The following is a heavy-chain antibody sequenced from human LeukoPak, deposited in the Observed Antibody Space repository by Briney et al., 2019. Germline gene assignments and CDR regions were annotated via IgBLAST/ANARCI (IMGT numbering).Heavy chain of an antibody. CDR1: GYTFTSYY. CDR3: ARLYCGADCSSSDYFDY. D-gene: IGHD2-21*02. J-gene: IGHJ4*02. CDR2: INPRGGST. Sequence: ASVKVSCKASGYTFTSYYMYWVRQAPGQGLEWMGIINPRGGSTGYAQKFQGRVTMTRDTSTSTVYMELSSLRSEDTAVYYCARLYCGADCSSSDYFDYWGQGTLVTVSS. V-gene: IGHV1-46*01.